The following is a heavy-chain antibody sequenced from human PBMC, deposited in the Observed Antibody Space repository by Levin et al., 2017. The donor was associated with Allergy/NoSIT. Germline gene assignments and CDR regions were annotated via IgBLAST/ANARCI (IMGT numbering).Heavy chain of an antibody. J-gene: IGHJ4*02. D-gene: IGHD4-23*01. CDR2: IYYSGST. V-gene: IGHV4-59*01. Sequence: SETLSLTCTVSGGSISSYYWSWIRQPPGKGLEWIGYIYYSGSTNYNPSLKSRVTISVDTSKNQFSLKLSSVTAADTAVYYCARRVVTPGGAHYFDYWGQGTLVTVSS. CDR1: GGSISSYY. CDR3: ARRVVTPGGAHYFDY.